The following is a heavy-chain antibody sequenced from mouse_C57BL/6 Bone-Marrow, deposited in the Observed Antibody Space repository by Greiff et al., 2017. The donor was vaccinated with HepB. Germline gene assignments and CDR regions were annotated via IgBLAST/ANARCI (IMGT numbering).Heavy chain of an antibody. Sequence: EVQLQQSGTVLARPGASVKMSCKTSGYTFTSYWMHWVKQRPGQGLEWIGAIYHGNSDTSYNQKFKGKAKLTAVTSASTAYMELSSLTNEDSAVYYCTIKRQIYYDYDGGYYYAMDYWGQGTSVTVSS. CDR3: TIKRQIYYDYDGGYYYAMDY. CDR1: GYTFTSYW. V-gene: IGHV1-5*01. J-gene: IGHJ4*01. CDR2: IYHGNSDT. D-gene: IGHD2-4*01.